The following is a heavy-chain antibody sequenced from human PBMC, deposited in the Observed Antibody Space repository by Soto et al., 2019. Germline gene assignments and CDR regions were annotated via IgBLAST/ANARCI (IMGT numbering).Heavy chain of an antibody. J-gene: IGHJ6*02. V-gene: IGHV1-69*05. CDR2: IIPNNGTT. CDR3: ARDLFDYGDQYYYYGMDV. D-gene: IGHD4-17*01. Sequence: SVKVSCKASGGTFSSYAISWVRQAPGQGLEWMGWIIPNNGTTNYAQKFQGRVTMTTDKSTSTAYMELRSLRSDDTAVYYCARDLFDYGDQYYYYGMDVWGQGTTVTVSS. CDR1: GGTFSSYA.